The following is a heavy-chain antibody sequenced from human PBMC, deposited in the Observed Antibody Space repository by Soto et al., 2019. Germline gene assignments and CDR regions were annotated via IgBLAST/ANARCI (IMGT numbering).Heavy chain of an antibody. V-gene: IGHV3-11*05. CDR3: VRDLGWPPLWEY. Sequence: QVHLVESGGGLVKPGGSLRLSCTASGFTFSDYYMSWIRQAPGKGLEWISYISSTSSYTNYADSVKGRFTISRDNAKKSLYLQMNSLRDEDTAVYYCVRDLGWPPLWEYWGQGTLVTVSS. J-gene: IGHJ4*02. CDR2: ISSTSSYT. D-gene: IGHD1-26*01. CDR1: GFTFSDYY.